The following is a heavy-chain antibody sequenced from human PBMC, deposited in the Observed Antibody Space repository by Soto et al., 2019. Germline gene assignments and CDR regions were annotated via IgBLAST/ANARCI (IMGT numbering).Heavy chain of an antibody. Sequence: SETLSLTCTVSGGSISSGDYYWSWIRQPPGKGLEWIGYIYYSGSTYYNPSLKSRVTISVDTSKNQFSLKLSSVTAADTAVYYCARNGWGLDNYYYYYMDVWGKGTTVTVSS. CDR3: ARNGWGLDNYYYYYMDV. J-gene: IGHJ6*03. CDR1: GGSISSGDYY. D-gene: IGHD2-2*03. V-gene: IGHV4-30-4*02. CDR2: IYYSGST.